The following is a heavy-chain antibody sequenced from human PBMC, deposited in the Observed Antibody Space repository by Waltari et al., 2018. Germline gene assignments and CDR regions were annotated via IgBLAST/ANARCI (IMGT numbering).Heavy chain of an antibody. Sequence: QVQLQESGPGLVKPSETLSLPCTVSGGSISSYYWSWIRQPAGKGLEWIGRIYTSGSTNYNPSLKSRVTMSVDTSKNQFSLKLSSVTAADTAVYYCAGSCGGDCYNYYYYYMDVWGKGTTVTVSS. CDR1: GGSISSYY. D-gene: IGHD2-21*01. V-gene: IGHV4-4*07. CDR2: IYTSGST. J-gene: IGHJ6*03. CDR3: AGSCGGDCYNYYYYYMDV.